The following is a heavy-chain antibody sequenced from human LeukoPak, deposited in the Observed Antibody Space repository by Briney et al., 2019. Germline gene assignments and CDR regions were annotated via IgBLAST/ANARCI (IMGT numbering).Heavy chain of an antibody. CDR1: GGSISSYY. V-gene: IGHV4-59*08. CDR3: ARHLHY. Sequence: KPSETLSLTCTVSGGSISSYYWSWIRQPPGKGLEWIGYIYYSGSTNYNPSLKSRVTISVDTSKNQFSLKLSSVTAADTAVYYCARHLHYWGQGTLVTVSS. J-gene: IGHJ4*02. CDR2: IYYSGST.